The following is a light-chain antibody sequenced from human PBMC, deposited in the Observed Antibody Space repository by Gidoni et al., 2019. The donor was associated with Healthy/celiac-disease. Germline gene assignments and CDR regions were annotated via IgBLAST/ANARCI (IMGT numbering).Light chain of an antibody. CDR2: DAS. CDR3: QQRSNWPPEIT. CDR1: QSVSSY. V-gene: IGKV3-11*01. Sequence: EIVLTQSPATLSLSPGERATLFCRASQSVSSYLAWYQQNPGQAPRLLIYDASNRATGIPARFSGSGSGTDFTLTISSLEPEDFAVYYCQQRSNWPPEITFGQGTRLEIK. J-gene: IGKJ5*01.